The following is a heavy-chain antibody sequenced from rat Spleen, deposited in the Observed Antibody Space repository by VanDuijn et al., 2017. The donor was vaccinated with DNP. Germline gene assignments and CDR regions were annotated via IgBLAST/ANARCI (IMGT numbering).Heavy chain of an antibody. Sequence: EVQLQESGPGLVKPSQSLSLTCSVTGYSITNTYRWNWIRKFPGNKLEWMGYINSVGSTNYNPSLKSRISITRDTFKNQVFLQVTSVTTEDTATYYCAKAGGYSPWYFDYWGQGVMVTVSS. CDR2: INSVGST. D-gene: IGHD1-11*01. CDR1: GYSITNTYR. V-gene: IGHV3-3*01. CDR3: AKAGGYSPWYFDY. J-gene: IGHJ2*01.